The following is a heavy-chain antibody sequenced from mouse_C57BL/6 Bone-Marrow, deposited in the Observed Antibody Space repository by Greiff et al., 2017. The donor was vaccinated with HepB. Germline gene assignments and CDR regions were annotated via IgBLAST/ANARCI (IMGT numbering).Heavy chain of an antibody. V-gene: IGHV1-59*01. J-gene: IGHJ2*01. CDR1: GYTFTSYW. CDR2: IDPSDSYT. Sequence: QVQLQQPGAELVRPGTSVKLSCKASGYTFTSYWMHWVKQRPGQGLEWIGVIDPSDSYTTYNQKFKGKATLTVDTSSSTAYMQLSSLTSEDSAVYYCARSHPYYFDYWGQGTTLTVSS. CDR3: ARSHPYYFDY.